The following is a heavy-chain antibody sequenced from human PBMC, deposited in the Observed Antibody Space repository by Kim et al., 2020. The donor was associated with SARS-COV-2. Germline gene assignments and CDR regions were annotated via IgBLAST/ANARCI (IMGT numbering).Heavy chain of an antibody. J-gene: IGHJ6*02. D-gene: IGHD6-19*01. Sequence: GGSLRLSCVASGFTFSSYAMHWVRQAPGKGLGWVTVISYDGSNKYYIDSVKGRFTISRDNSKSTQYLQMNSLRAEDTGVYYCARDLRQWLAHTSPDYDYYGMDVWGQGTTVTVSS. CDR1: GFTFSSYA. V-gene: IGHV3-30-3*01. CDR2: ISYDGSNK. CDR3: ARDLRQWLAHTSPDYDYYGMDV.